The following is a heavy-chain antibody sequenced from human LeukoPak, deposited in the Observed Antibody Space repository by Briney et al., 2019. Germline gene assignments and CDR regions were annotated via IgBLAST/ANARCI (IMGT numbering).Heavy chain of an antibody. CDR3: ARVRSSSGDYFDY. Sequence: GGSLRLSCAASGFTFSSYAMSWIRQAPGKGLEWVSYISSSGSTIYYADSVKGRFTISRDNAKNSLYLQMNSLRAEDTAVYYCARVRSSSGDYFDYWGQGTLVTVSS. D-gene: IGHD6-19*01. J-gene: IGHJ4*02. V-gene: IGHV3-11*01. CDR1: GFTFSSYA. CDR2: ISSSGSTI.